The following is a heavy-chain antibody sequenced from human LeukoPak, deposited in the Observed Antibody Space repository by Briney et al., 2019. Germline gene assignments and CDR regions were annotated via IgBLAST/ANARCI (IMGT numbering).Heavy chain of an antibody. D-gene: IGHD3-3*01. V-gene: IGHV3-30-3*01. CDR2: ISYDGSNK. J-gene: IGHJ3*02. Sequence: GGSLRLSCAASGFTFSSYAMHWVRQAPGKGLEWVAVISYDGSNKYYADSVKGRFTISRDNSKNTLYLQMNSLRAEDTAVYYCARGGSPVLRFLEWLPDAFDIWGQGAMVTVSS. CDR3: ARGGSPVLRFLEWLPDAFDI. CDR1: GFTFSSYA.